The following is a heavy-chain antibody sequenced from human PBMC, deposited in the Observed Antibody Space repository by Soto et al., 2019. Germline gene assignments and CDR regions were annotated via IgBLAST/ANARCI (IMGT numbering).Heavy chain of an antibody. CDR1: GFTFDDYA. Sequence: EVQLVESGGGLVQPGRSLRLSCAASGFTFDDYAMHWVRQAPGKGLEWVSGINWNSGSIGYADSVKGRFTISRDNAKNSLYLQMNSLRAEDTALYYCAKDIERLETWGMDVWGQGTTVTVSS. J-gene: IGHJ6*02. CDR3: AKDIERLETWGMDV. CDR2: INWNSGSI. V-gene: IGHV3-9*01. D-gene: IGHD3-16*01.